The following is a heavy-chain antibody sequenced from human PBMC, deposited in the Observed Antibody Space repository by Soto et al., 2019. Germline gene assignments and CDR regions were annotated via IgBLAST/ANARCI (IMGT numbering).Heavy chain of an antibody. D-gene: IGHD5-18*01. CDR1: GVSMNNYY. J-gene: IGHJ4*01. Sequence: QVQLQESGPGLVKPSETLSLTCTVSGVSMNNYYWSWIRQPPGKGLEWIGHISNSGSTNYIPSLKRRVTISVDTSRNQVSLKLRSLTTADTAVYFCARVSAGTRATPMVSLLDYWGQGTLVTVSS. CDR3: ARVSAGTRATPMVSLLDY. CDR2: ISNSGST. V-gene: IGHV4-59*01.